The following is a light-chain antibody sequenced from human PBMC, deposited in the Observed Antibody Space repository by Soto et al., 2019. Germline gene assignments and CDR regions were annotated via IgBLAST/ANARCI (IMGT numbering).Light chain of an antibody. V-gene: IGKV3D-15*01. CDR3: QQYNNWPPT. CDR2: AAS. J-gene: IGKJ1*01. Sequence: EIGMSQSPATLSVSTGERATLSCRASQSVSSNLAWYQQKPGQAPRLLIYAASTRATGIPARFIGSGSGTEFTLTISSLQSEDFAIYYCQQYNNWPPTFGQGTKVDIK. CDR1: QSVSSN.